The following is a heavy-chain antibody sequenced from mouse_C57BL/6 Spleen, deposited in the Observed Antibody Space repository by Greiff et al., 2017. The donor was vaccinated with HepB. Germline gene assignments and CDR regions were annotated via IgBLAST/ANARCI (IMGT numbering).Heavy chain of an antibody. J-gene: IGHJ2*01. CDR3: ARDPPYGSSYYFDY. CDR1: GYTFTSYG. CDR2: IYPRSGNT. Sequence: QVQLQQSGAELARPGASVKLSCKASGYTFTSYGISWVKQRTGQGLEWIGEIYPRSGNTYYNEKFKGKATLTADKSSSTAYMELRSLTSEDSAVYFCARDPPYGSSYYFDYWGQGTTLTVSS. D-gene: IGHD1-1*01. V-gene: IGHV1-81*01.